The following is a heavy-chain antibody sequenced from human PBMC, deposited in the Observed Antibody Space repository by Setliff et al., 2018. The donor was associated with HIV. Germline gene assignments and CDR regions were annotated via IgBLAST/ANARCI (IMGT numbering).Heavy chain of an antibody. CDR3: ASLTQWLTYYFDY. J-gene: IGHJ4*02. D-gene: IGHD6-19*01. CDR1: GGSISSSSYY. Sequence: PSETLSLTCTVSGGSISSSSYYWGWIRQPPGKGLEWIGSFFYSGSTSYNPSLKSRVTISVDTSKNQFSLKLTSVTAADSAVYYCASLTQWLTYYFDYWGQGTLVTVSS. V-gene: IGHV4-39*01. CDR2: FFYSGST.